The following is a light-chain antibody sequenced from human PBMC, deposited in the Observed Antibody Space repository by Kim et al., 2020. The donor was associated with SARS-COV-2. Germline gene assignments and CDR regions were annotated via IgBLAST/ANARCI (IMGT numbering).Light chain of an antibody. Sequence: QTVVTQEPSVSVSPGGTVTLTCGLSSGSVSTSYYPSWYQQTPGQAPRTLIYSTNTRSSGVPDRFSGSILGNKAALTITGAQADDESDYYCVLYMGSGIKVFGGGTQLTVL. CDR3: VLYMGSGIKV. V-gene: IGLV8-61*01. CDR2: STN. J-gene: IGLJ3*02. CDR1: SGSVSTSYY.